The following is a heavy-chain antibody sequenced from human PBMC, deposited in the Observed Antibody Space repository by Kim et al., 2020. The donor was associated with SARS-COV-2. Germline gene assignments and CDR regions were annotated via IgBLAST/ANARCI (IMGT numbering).Heavy chain of an antibody. V-gene: IGHV3-23*01. D-gene: IGHD6-13*01. Sequence: ADSGKCRFTISRDNSKNTLYLQMNSLRAEDKAVYYCAKEGQQLARGGGGYWGQGTLVTVSS. CDR3: AKEGQQLARGGGGY. J-gene: IGHJ4*02.